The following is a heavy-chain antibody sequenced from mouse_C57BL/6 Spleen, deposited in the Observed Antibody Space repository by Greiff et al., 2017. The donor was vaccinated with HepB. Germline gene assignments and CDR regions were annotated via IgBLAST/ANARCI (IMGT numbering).Heavy chain of an antibody. D-gene: IGHD1-1*01. V-gene: IGHV1-80*01. Sequence: VKLQESGAELAKPGASVKISCKASGYAFSSYWMNWVKQRPGKGLEWIGQIYPGDGDTNYNGKFKGKATLTADKSSSTAYMQLSSLTSEDSAVYFCARWGYYGSSEGYFDVWGTGTTVTVSS. CDR1: GYAFSSYW. CDR2: IYPGDGDT. CDR3: ARWGYYGSSEGYFDV. J-gene: IGHJ1*03.